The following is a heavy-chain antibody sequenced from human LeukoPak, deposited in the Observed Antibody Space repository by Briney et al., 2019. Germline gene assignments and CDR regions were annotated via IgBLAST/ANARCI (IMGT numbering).Heavy chain of an antibody. Sequence: SETLSLTCTVSGGSISSYYWSWIRQPAGKGLEWIGRMYTSGSTNYNPSLKSRVTMSVDTSKNQFSLKLSSVTAADTAVYYCARDSVTSYYYYMDVWGKGTTVTVSS. D-gene: IGHD4-17*01. J-gene: IGHJ6*03. CDR3: ARDSVTSYYYYMDV. V-gene: IGHV4-4*07. CDR1: GGSISSYY. CDR2: MYTSGST.